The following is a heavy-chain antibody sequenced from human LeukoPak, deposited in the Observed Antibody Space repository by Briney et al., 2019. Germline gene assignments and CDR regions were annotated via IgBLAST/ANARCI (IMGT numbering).Heavy chain of an antibody. CDR1: GGTFSSYA. Sequence: ASVKVSCKASGGTFSSYAISWVRQAPGQGLEWMGWINTNTGNPTYAQGFTGRFVFSLDTSVSTAYLQISSLKAEDTAVYYCARGDHYYDSSGYYYYYMDVWGKGTTVTVSS. D-gene: IGHD3-22*01. V-gene: IGHV7-4-1*02. CDR2: INTNTGNP. CDR3: ARGDHYYDSSGYYYYYMDV. J-gene: IGHJ6*03.